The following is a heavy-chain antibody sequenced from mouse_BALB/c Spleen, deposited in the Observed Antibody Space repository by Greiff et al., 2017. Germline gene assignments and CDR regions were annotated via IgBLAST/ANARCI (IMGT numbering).Heavy chain of an antibody. Sequence: EVKLVESGGGLVQPGGSLRLSCATSGFTFTDYYMSWVRQPPGKALEWLGFIRNKANGYTTEYSASVKGRFTISRDNSQSILYLQMNTLRAEDSATYYCARDNVMDYWGQGTSVTVSS. J-gene: IGHJ4*01. CDR1: GFTFTDYY. V-gene: IGHV7-3*02. CDR3: ARDNVMDY. CDR2: IRNKANGYTT.